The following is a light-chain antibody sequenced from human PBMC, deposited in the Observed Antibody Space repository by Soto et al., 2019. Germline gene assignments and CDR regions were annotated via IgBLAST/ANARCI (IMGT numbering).Light chain of an antibody. Sequence: EIVMTQSPATLSVSPGERATLSCRASQSVSSNLAGYQQKPGQAPRLLIYGASTRATVIPARFSGSGSGTEFTLTISRLQSEDFAVYYCQQYNNWPLTFGQGTKVEIK. CDR3: QQYNNWPLT. J-gene: IGKJ1*01. CDR2: GAS. CDR1: QSVSSN. V-gene: IGKV3-15*01.